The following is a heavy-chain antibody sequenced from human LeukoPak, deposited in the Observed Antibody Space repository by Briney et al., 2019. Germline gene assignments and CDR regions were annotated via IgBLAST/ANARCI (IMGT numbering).Heavy chain of an antibody. J-gene: IGHJ4*02. V-gene: IGHV3-20*04. D-gene: IGHD3-10*01. CDR2: INWNGGST. CDR1: GFTFDDCG. Sequence: GGSLRLSCAASGFTFDDCGMSWVRQAPGKGLEWVSSINWNGGSTGYADSVKGRFTISRDNSKNTLYPQMNSLRVEETAVYYCVRRDDSGSYFYWGQGTLVTVSS. CDR3: VRRDDSGSYFY.